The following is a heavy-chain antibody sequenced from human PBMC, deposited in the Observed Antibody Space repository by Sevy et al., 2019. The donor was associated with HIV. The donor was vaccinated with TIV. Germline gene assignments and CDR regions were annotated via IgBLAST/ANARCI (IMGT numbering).Heavy chain of an antibody. J-gene: IGHJ4*02. V-gene: IGHV4-39*01. CDR3: AGPILTYRSGWSYYDH. Sequence: SETLSLTCTVSGASISSSGYYWGWIRQPPGKGLEWIASIRYSGSNYYNPSLRSRVTISADASKNQISLKLNSVTAADTAVYYCAGPILTYRSGWSYYDHWGQGTVVTVSS. D-gene: IGHD6-19*01. CDR1: GASISSSGYY. CDR2: IRYSGSN.